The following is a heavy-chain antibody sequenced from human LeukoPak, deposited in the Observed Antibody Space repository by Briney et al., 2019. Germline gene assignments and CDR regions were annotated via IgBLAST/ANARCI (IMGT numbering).Heavy chain of an antibody. CDR3: AKGAGALYYYYMDV. V-gene: IGHV3-7*03. J-gene: IGHJ6*03. D-gene: IGHD1-26*01. CDR2: IKQDGNEK. CDR1: GFRFNTYW. Sequence: GGSLRLSCAASGFRFNTYWMSWVRQAPGKGLEWVANIKQDGNEKYYADSVKGRFTISRDNGKNSLDLQMNSLRTEDTALYYCAKGAGALYYYYMDVWGKGTAVTISS.